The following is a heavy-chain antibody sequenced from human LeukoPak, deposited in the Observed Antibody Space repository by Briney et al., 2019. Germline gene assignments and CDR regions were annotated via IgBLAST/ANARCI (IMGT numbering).Heavy chain of an antibody. D-gene: IGHD6-13*01. CDR1: GGSFSGYY. V-gene: IGHV4-34*01. Sequence: SETLSHTCAVYGGSFSGYYWSWIRQSPGKGLEWIGEISHSGITNHNPSLKSRVTISVDTSKNQFSLNLRSVTAADTAVYYCARVRGAEAGTGYWGQGTLATVSS. CDR3: ARVRGAEAGTGY. CDR2: ISHSGIT. J-gene: IGHJ4*02.